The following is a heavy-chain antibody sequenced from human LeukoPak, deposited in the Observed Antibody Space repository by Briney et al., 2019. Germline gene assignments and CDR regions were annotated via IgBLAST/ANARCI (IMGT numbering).Heavy chain of an antibody. Sequence: GASVKVSCKASGYTFTTYGISWVRQAPGQGLEWMGLINPTGGSTGYAQKFQGRVTMTRDMSTSTDYMELSSLRSEDTAIYYCARDNSVGDNAWWFDPRGQGTLVTVSS. J-gene: IGHJ5*02. CDR2: INPTGGST. D-gene: IGHD1-26*01. V-gene: IGHV1-46*01. CDR1: GYTFTTYG. CDR3: ARDNSVGDNAWWFDP.